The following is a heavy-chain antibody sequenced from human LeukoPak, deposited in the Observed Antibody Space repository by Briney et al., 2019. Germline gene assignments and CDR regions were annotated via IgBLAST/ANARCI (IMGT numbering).Heavy chain of an antibody. D-gene: IGHD3-10*01. CDR2: IGTAGDT. CDR1: GFTFSDYD. Sequence: GGSMRLSCAASGFTFSDYDMHWVRQATGKGVEWVSAIGTAGDTYYTGSVKGRFTISRENAKNSLYLQMNSLRAADTAVYYCARFEYYGSGDPWGQGTLVTVSS. J-gene: IGHJ5*02. CDR3: ARFEYYGSGDP. V-gene: IGHV3-13*01.